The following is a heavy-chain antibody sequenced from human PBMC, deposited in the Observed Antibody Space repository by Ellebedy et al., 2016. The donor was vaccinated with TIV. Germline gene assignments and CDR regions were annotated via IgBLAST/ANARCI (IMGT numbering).Heavy chain of an antibody. CDR2: IIPVSATA. D-gene: IGHD6-19*01. CDR1: GATFRRYV. CDR3: ASGRWQVFDI. V-gene: IGHV1-69*13. J-gene: IGHJ3*02. Sequence: AASVKVSCKASGATFRRYVFSWVRQAPGQGLEWMGGIIPVSATANYAQKFQGRVTISADESASTVSMELSSLKSNDTAVYYCASGRWQVFDIWGQGTMVTVSA.